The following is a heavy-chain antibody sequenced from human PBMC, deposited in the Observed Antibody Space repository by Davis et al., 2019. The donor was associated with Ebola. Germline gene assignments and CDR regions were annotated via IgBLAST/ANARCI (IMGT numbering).Heavy chain of an antibody. CDR3: AGGESGWDASDI. CDR1: GFTFSSYS. J-gene: IGHJ3*02. Sequence: PSETLSLTCAASGFTFSSYSMNWVRQAPGKGLEWVSSISSSSSYIYYADSVKGRFTVSRDNAKNSLSLQMDSLRAEDTAVYYCAGGESGWDASDIWGRGTMVTVSS. V-gene: IGHV3-21*01. D-gene: IGHD6-19*01. CDR2: ISSSSSYI.